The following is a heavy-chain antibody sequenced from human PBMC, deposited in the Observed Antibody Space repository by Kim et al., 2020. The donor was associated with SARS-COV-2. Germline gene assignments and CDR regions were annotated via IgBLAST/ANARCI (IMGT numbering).Heavy chain of an antibody. J-gene: IGHJ6*01. D-gene: IGHD6-19*01. CDR2: ISYDGSNK. CDR1: GFTFSSYG. Sequence: GGSLRLSCAASGFTFSSYGMHWVRQAPGKGLEWVAVISYDGSNKHYADSVKGRFTISRDNSKNTLYLQMNSLRAEDTAVYYCARDRTGYSSGWTYYYYGMDVWGQGTTVPVSS. V-gene: IGHV3-33*05. CDR3: ARDRTGYSSGWTYYYYGMDV.